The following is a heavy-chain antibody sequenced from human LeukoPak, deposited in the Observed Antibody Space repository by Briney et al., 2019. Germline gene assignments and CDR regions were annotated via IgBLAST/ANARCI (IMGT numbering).Heavy chain of an antibody. CDR1: GFTVSSNY. J-gene: IGHJ4*02. CDR3: ARDRGQIGYFDY. Sequence: GGSLRLSCAASGFTVSSNYMSWVRQAPGKGLEWVSAIYSGGSTYYADSVKGRFTISRDNSKNTLYLQMNSLRAEDTAVYYCARDRGQIGYFDYWGQGTLVTVSS. V-gene: IGHV3-66*01. D-gene: IGHD2/OR15-2a*01. CDR2: IYSGGST.